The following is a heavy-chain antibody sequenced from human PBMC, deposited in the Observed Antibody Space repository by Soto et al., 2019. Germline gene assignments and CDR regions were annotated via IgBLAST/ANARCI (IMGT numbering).Heavy chain of an antibody. J-gene: IGHJ4*02. V-gene: IGHV4-39*01. CDR1: GGSISNSDYF. CDR2: ISHTGSP. D-gene: IGHD1-1*01. CDR3: ASQLESTTYFDY. Sequence: LQLQESGPGLVKPSETLSLTCTVSGGSISNSDYFWAWMRQPPGKGLEWVGTISHTGSPRYNPSFKSRVTISVDTSKNQFSLRLPSVTAADTAVFYCASQLESTTYFDYWGRGTLVTVSS.